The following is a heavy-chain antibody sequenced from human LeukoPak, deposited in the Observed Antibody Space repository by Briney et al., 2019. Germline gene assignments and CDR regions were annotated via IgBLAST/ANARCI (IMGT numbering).Heavy chain of an antibody. CDR2: ISSRGSTI. V-gene: IGHV3-48*03. Sequence: GGSLRLSCAASGFTFSSYEMNWVRQAPGKGLEWVSYISSRGSTIYYADSVKGRFTISRDNATNSLYLQMNSLRAADTAVYYCARGPPPTVTTRHWIDYWGQGTLVTVSS. CDR3: ARGPPPTVTTRHWIDY. CDR1: GFTFSSYE. D-gene: IGHD4-17*01. J-gene: IGHJ4*02.